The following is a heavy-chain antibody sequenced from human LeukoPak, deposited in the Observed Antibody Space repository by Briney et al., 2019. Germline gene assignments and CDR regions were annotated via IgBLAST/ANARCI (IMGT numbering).Heavy chain of an antibody. CDR1: GYTLTELS. Sequence: ASVTVSCTVSGYTLTELSMHWVRQAHGKGNEWVGGFDPEDGETIYAQKFQDRVTMTEDTSTDTAYMELISLRSDDTAVYYCSTDRAFFRYWGQGTLVTVSS. D-gene: IGHD3-10*01. V-gene: IGHV1-24*01. CDR2: FDPEDGET. J-gene: IGHJ4*02. CDR3: STDRAFFRY.